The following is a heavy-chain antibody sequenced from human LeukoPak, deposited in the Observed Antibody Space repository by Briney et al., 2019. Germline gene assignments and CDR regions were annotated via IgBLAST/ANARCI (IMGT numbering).Heavy chain of an antibody. CDR3: ATNPPYIVVVPAAVHFDY. CDR2: ISGSGGST. V-gene: IGHV3-23*01. D-gene: IGHD2-2*01. J-gene: IGHJ4*02. Sequence: GGSLRLSCAASGFTFSSYAMSWVRQAPGKGLEWVSAISGSGGSTYYADSVKSRFTISRDNSKNTLYLQMNSLRAEDTAVYYCATNPPYIVVVPAAVHFDYWGQGTLVTVSS. CDR1: GFTFSSYA.